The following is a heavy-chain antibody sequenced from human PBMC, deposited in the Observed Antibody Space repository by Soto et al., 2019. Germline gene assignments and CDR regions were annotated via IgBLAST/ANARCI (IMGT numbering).Heavy chain of an antibody. Sequence: GASVKVSFKVSGYTLTEFSMHWVRQAPGKGLEWMGGFDPEDAETIYAQKFQGRVTMTEDTSTDTAYMELSSLRSEDTAVCYCATTLGSSLQNDYYGMDVWGQGTTVTVSS. D-gene: IGHD6-6*01. V-gene: IGHV1-24*01. CDR3: ATTLGSSLQNDYYGMDV. CDR2: FDPEDAET. J-gene: IGHJ6*02. CDR1: GYTLTEFS.